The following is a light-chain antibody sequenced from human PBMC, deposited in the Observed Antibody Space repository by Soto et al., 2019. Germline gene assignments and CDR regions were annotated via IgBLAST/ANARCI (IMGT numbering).Light chain of an antibody. CDR2: DAS. Sequence: EIVLTQSPATLSLSPGERATLSCRASQSVSSYLAWYQQKPGQAPRLLIYDASNRATGIPARFSGSGSGTDFTLTISRLEPEDFAVYYCQQYHSSVWTFGQGTKVDIK. CDR1: QSVSSY. V-gene: IGKV3-11*01. CDR3: QQYHSSVWT. J-gene: IGKJ1*01.